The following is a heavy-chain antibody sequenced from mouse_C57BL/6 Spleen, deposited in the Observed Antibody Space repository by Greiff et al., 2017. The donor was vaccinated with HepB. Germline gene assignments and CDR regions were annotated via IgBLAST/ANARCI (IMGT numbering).Heavy chain of an antibody. CDR3: TRGSYYGSSYNWYFDV. CDR2: ISSGGDYI. J-gene: IGHJ1*03. V-gene: IGHV5-9-1*02. CDR1: GFTFSSYA. Sequence: DVHLVESGAGLVKPGGSLKLSCAASGFTFSSYAMSWVRQTPEKRLEWVAYISSGGDYIYYADTVKGRFTISRDNARNTLYLQMSSLKSEDTAMYYCTRGSYYGSSYNWYFDVWGTGTTVTVSS. D-gene: IGHD1-1*01.